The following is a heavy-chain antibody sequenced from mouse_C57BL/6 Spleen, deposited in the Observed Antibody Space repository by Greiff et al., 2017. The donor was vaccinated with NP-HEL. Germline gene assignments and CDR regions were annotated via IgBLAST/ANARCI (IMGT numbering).Heavy chain of an antibody. V-gene: IGHV3-6*01. CDR1: GYSITSGYY. D-gene: IGHD2-12*01. J-gene: IGHJ2*01. Sequence: EVHLVESGPGLVKPSQSLSLTCSVTGYSITSGYYWNWIRQFPGNKLEWMGYISYDGSNNYNPSLKNRISITRDTSKNQFFLKLNSVTTEDTATYYCAREGPYYSPEAYFDYWGQGTTLTVSS. CDR2: ISYDGSN. CDR3: AREGPYYSPEAYFDY.